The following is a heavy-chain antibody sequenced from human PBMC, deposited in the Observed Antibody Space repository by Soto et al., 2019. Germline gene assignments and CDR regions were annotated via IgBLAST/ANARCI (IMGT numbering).Heavy chain of an antibody. V-gene: IGHV3-30*18. CDR2: ISYDGSNT. J-gene: IGHJ4*02. D-gene: IGHD1-26*01. CDR1: GFTFSSYG. CDR3: AKEGGLSGSYYITSSYYFDY. Sequence: GGSLRLSCVASGFTFSSYGMHWVRQAPGKGPERAAIISYDGSNTYYADSVKGRFTISRDNSKNTLYLQMNSLRAEDTSVYYCAKEGGLSGSYYITSSYYFDYWGQGTLVTVSS.